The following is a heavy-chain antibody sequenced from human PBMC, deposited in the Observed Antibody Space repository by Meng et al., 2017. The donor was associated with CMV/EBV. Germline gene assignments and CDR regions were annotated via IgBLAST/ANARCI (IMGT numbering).Heavy chain of an antibody. D-gene: IGHD3-3*01. CDR1: FTCSA. CDR3: ARDYPLVFGVAIIKGWGFDY. J-gene: IGHJ4*02. V-gene: IGHV1-3*01. CDR2: INAGNGNT. Sequence: FTCSAMHWVGPAPGQSLEWMGWINAGNGNTKYSQKFQGRVTITRDTSASTAYMELSSLRSEDTAVYYCARDYPLVFGVAIIKGWGFDYWAREPWSPSPQ.